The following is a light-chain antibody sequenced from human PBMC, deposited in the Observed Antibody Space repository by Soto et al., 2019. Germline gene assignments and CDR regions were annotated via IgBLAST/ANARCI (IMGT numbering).Light chain of an antibody. V-gene: IGLV2-14*03. CDR2: DVS. Sequence: QSVLTQPASVSGSPGQSITISCTGTSSDVGGYYYLSWYQHHPCKAPKLMIYDVSDRPSGVSNRFSGSKSGNTASLTISGLQTEDEADYYCSSYTSSSTRVFGTGTKLTVL. J-gene: IGLJ1*01. CDR3: SSYTSSSTRV. CDR1: SSDVGGYYY.